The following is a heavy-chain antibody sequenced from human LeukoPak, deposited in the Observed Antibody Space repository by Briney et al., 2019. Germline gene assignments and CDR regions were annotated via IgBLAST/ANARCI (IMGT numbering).Heavy chain of an antibody. D-gene: IGHD5/OR15-5a*01. CDR1: GGSISSGGYY. CDR3: ARVLTGGRDSVYFDY. CDR2: IYYSGST. Sequence: SETLSLTCTVPGGSISSGGYYWSWIRQHPGKGLEWIGYIYYSGSTHYNPSLKSRVTISVDTSKNQFSLKLSSVTAADTAVYYCARVLTGGRDSVYFDYWGQGTLVTVSS. V-gene: IGHV4-31*03. J-gene: IGHJ4*02.